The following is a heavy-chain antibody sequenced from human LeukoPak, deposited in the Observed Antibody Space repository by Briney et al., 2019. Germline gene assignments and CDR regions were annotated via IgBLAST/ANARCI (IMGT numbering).Heavy chain of an antibody. J-gene: IGHJ3*02. D-gene: IGHD6-13*01. CDR3: AREGYSSSSDAFDI. Sequence: GASVKVSCKASGYTFTSYDINWVRQATGQGLEWMGWMNPNSGNTGYAQKFQGRVTITGNTSISTAYMELSSLRSEDTAVYYCAREGYSSSSDAFDIWGQGTMVTVSS. CDR2: MNPNSGNT. V-gene: IGHV1-8*03. CDR1: GYTFTSYD.